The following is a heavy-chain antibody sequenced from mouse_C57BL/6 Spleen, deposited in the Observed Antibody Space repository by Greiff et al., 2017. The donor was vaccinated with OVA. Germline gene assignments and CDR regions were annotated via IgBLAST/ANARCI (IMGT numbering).Heavy chain of an antibody. J-gene: IGHJ1*03. Sequence: VKLQQSGAELVKPGASVKISCKASGYAFTNYLIEWVKQRPGQGLEWIGVINPGSGGTNYNEKFKGKATLTADKSSSTAYMQLSSLTSEDSAVYFCARSGGYWYFDVWGTGTTVTVSS. CDR1: GYAFTNYL. D-gene: IGHD1-1*02. CDR3: ARSGGYWYFDV. CDR2: INPGSGGT. V-gene: IGHV1-54*01.